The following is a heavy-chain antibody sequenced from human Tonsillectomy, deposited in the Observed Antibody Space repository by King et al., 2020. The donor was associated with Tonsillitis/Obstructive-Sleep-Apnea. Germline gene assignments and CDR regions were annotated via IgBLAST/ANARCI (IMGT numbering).Heavy chain of an antibody. CDR1: GFTFSGYG. V-gene: IGHV3-33*01. D-gene: IGHD2-21*01. Sequence: VQLVESGGGVVQPGKSLRLSCAASGFTFSGYGMHWVRQAPGKGLEWVAVIWYDGSNKYYADSVKGRFTISRDNSENTLDLQRNILRAEDTAVYYCARDRGGGDYRPGGFNIWGQGKMVTVSS. CDR3: ARDRGGGDYRPGGFNI. J-gene: IGHJ3*02. CDR2: IWYDGSNK.